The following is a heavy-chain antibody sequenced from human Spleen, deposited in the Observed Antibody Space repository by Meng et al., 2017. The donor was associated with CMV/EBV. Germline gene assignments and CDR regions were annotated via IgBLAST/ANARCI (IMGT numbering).Heavy chain of an antibody. V-gene: IGHV3-30*04. Sequence: GGSLRLSCAASGFAFSTHAMHWVRQAPGKGLEWVAVTSYDGTTKYYTDFVKGRFTISRDNSKNTPYLEMNSLRTEDTAVYYCARDRSRGGMDVWGQGTTVTVSS. CDR1: GFAFSTHA. D-gene: IGHD3-10*01. J-gene: IGHJ6*02. CDR2: TSYDGTTK. CDR3: ARDRSRGGMDV.